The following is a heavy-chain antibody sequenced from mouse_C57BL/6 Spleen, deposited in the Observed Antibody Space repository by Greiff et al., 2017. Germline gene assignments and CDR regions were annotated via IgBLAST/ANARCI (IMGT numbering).Heavy chain of an antibody. J-gene: IGHJ2*01. CDR2: ISPRSGNT. V-gene: IGHV1-81*01. CDR1: GYTFTSYG. CDR3: ARQRPLYYDYDERDY. Sequence: QVQLQQSGAELARPGASVKLSCKASGYTFTSYGISWVKQRTGQGLEWIGEISPRSGNTYYNEKLKGKATLTADKSSSPAYMELRSLTSEDSAVYFCARQRPLYYDYDERDYWGQGTTLTVSS. D-gene: IGHD2-4*01.